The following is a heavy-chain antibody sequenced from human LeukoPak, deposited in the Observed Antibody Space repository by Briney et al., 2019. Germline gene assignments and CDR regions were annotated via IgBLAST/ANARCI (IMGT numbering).Heavy chain of an antibody. D-gene: IGHD6-19*01. CDR1: GFTFSSYT. CDR2: ITSTGSDI. V-gene: IGHV3-21*01. J-gene: IGHJ5*02. Sequence: GGSLRLSCAASGFTFSSYTMNWVRQAPGKGLEWVSPITSTGSDIYYADSVKGRFTISRDNAKNSLYLQVNSLRAEDTAVYYCARGIDSSGWLSWFDPWGQGTLVTVSS. CDR3: ARGIDSSGWLSWFDP.